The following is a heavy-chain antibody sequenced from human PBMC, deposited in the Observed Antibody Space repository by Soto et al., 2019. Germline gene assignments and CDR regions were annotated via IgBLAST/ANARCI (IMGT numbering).Heavy chain of an antibody. D-gene: IGHD1-1*01. CDR1: GFSFSSKW. CDR3: ATDLNWENY. Sequence: EVELVESGGGLVQPGGSLTLSCSASGFSFSSKWMTWVRQAPGKGLQWVANIKPDGSETYYLDSVKGRFTISRDNTKNLLYLQMNGLRAEEAALYFCATDLNWENYWGQGTLVTVSS. V-gene: IGHV3-7*01. CDR2: IKPDGSET. J-gene: IGHJ4*02.